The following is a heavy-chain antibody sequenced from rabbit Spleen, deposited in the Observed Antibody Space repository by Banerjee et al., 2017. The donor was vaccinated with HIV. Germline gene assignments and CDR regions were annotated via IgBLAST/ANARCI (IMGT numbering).Heavy chain of an antibody. CDR2: IDTGSGNT. CDR3: AGYGGWYRFQL. J-gene: IGHJ4*01. CDR1: GLSFSTKYW. V-gene: IGHV1S45*01. Sequence: QEQLVESGGGLVQPEGSLTLTCTASGLSFSTKYWISWVRQAPGKGPEWIECIDTGSGNTYYAIWAKGRFTISKTSSTTVSLQMTSLTAADTATYFCAGYGGWYRFQLWGPGTLVTVS. D-gene: IGHD5-1*01.